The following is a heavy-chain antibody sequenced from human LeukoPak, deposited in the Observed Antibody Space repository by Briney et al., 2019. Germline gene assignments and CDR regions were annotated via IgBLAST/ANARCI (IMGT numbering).Heavy chain of an antibody. Sequence: TSETLSLTCTVSGGSISSYYWGWIRQPPGKGLEWIGSIYYSGSTYYNPSLKSRVTISVDTSKNQFSLKLSSVTAADTAVYYCARDRYYYGSGSYYFDYWGQGTLVTVSS. CDR3: ARDRYYYGSGSYYFDY. J-gene: IGHJ4*02. CDR1: GGSISSYY. V-gene: IGHV4-39*07. CDR2: IYYSGST. D-gene: IGHD3-10*01.